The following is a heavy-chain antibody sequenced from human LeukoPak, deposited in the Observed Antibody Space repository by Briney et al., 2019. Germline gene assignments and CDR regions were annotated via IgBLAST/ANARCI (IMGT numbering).Heavy chain of an antibody. CDR1: GGSISSGGYY. V-gene: IGHV4-31*03. CDR2: IYYSGST. D-gene: IGHD4/OR15-4a*01. CDR3: ARVPVLEESYYGMDV. J-gene: IGHJ6*02. Sequence: SETLSLTCTVSGGSISSGGYYWSWIRQHPGKGLEWIGYIYYSGSTYYNPSLKSRVTISVDTSKNQFSLKLSSVTAADTAVYYCARVPVLEESYYGMDVWGQGTTVTISS.